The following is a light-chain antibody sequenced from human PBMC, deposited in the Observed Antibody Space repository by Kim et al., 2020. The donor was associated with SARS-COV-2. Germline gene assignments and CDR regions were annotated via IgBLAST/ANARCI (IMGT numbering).Light chain of an antibody. CDR1: SSTMGAGYD. CDR2: GNT. J-gene: IGLJ1*01. Sequence: QSVLTQPPSVSGAPGQRVTISCIGGSSTMGAGYDVHWYQHLPGTAPKLLIYGNTNRPSGVPDRFSASKSGTSASLVITGLQSEDEGDYYCQSYGNSLTASYVFGTGTKVTVL. V-gene: IGLV1-40*01. CDR3: QSYGNSLTASYV.